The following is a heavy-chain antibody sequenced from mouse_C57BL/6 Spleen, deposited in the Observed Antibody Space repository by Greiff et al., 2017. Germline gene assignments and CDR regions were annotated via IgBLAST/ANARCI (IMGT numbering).Heavy chain of an antibody. D-gene: IGHD1-1*01. J-gene: IGHJ4*01. V-gene: IGHV5-4*01. CDR2: ISDGGSYT. CDR3: ARDRYYYGSRDYYAMDY. CDR1: GFTFSSYA. Sequence: DVKLVESGGGLVKPGGSLKLSCAASGFTFSSYAMSWVRQTPEKRLEWVATISDGGSYTYYPDNVKGRFTISRDNAKNNLYLQMSHLKSEDTAMYYCARDRYYYGSRDYYAMDYWGQGTSVTVSS.